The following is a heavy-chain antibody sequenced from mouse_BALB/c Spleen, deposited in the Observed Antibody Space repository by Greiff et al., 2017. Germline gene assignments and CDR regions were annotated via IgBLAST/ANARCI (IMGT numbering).Heavy chain of an antibody. V-gene: IGHV5-6*01. J-gene: IGHJ2*01. CDR1: GFTFSSYG. Sequence: EVQVVESGGDLVKPGGSLKLSCAASGFTFSSYGMSWVRQTPDKRLEWVATISSGGSYTYYPDSVKGRFTISRDNAKNTLYLQMSSLKSEDTAMYYCARHPTATNFDYWGQGTTLTVSS. D-gene: IGHD1-2*01. CDR3: ARHPTATNFDY. CDR2: ISSGGSYT.